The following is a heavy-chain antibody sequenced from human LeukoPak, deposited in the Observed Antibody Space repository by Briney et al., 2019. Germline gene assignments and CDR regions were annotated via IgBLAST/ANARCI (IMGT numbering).Heavy chain of an antibody. V-gene: IGHV3-23*01. D-gene: IGHD3-3*02. CDR1: GFTFSSYA. CDR3: ARDSTGYWYFDL. J-gene: IGHJ2*01. CDR2: ISGSGGST. Sequence: GGPLRLSCAASGFTFSSYAMSWVRQAPGKGLEWVSAISGSGGSTYYADSVKGRFTISRDNSKNTLYLQMNSLRAEDTAVYYCARDSTGYWYFDLWGRGTLVSVSS.